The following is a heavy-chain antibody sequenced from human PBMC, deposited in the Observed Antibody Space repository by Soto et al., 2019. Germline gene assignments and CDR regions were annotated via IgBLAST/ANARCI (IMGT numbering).Heavy chain of an antibody. D-gene: IGHD4-17*01. CDR2: MNPNSGNT. J-gene: IGHJ4*02. Sequence: QVQLVQSGAEVKKPGASVKVSCKASGYTFTSYDINWVRQATGQGLEWMGWMNPNSGNTGYAQKFQGRVTMTRNTTISTAYMALRSLRSEAPAVYYSASTPYGDNVNYWGQGTLVTVSS. CDR3: ASTPYGDNVNY. V-gene: IGHV1-8*01. CDR1: GYTFTSYD.